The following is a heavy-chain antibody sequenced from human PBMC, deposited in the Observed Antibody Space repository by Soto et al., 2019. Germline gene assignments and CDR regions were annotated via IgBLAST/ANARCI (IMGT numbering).Heavy chain of an antibody. CDR1: GGSITSHY. D-gene: IGHD3-10*01. J-gene: IGHJ6*02. CDR3: ARQGFGQLHGLVDV. V-gene: IGHV4-59*08. Sequence: QVQLQESGPGLVKPSETLSLTCSVSGGSITSHYCSWFRQPPGKGLEWIGYIHHSGSTSYNPSLKSRVTMSVDTSKNQFSLKVSSVTAADTALYYCARQGFGQLHGLVDVWGPGITVTVSS. CDR2: IHHSGST.